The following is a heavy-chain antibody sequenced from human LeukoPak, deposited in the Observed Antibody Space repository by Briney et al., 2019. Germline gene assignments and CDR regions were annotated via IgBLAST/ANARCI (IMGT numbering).Heavy chain of an antibody. CDR1: GYSFTSYW. Sequence: GESLKIPCKGSGYSFTSYWIGWVRQMPGKGLEWMGIIYPGDSDTRYSPSFQGQVTISADKSISTAYLQWSSLKASDTAMYYCARLAQAICSGGSCYSSGYMDVWGKGTTVTVSS. D-gene: IGHD2-15*01. CDR3: ARLAQAICSGGSCYSSGYMDV. V-gene: IGHV5-51*01. CDR2: IYPGDSDT. J-gene: IGHJ6*03.